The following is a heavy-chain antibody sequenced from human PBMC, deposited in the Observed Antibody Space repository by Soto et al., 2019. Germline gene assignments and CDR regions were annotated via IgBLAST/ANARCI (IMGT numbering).Heavy chain of an antibody. CDR1: GGSISSSSYY. V-gene: IGHV4-39*01. J-gene: IGHJ3*02. D-gene: IGHD4-17*01. CDR2: IYYSGST. Sequence: SETLSLTCTVSGGSISSSSYYWGWIRQHPVKGLEWIGSIYYSGSTYYNPSLKNRVNISVDTSKNQFSLKLSSVTAADSALYYCARQEAVTRRGAFDIWGQGTMVTVSS. CDR3: ARQEAVTRRGAFDI.